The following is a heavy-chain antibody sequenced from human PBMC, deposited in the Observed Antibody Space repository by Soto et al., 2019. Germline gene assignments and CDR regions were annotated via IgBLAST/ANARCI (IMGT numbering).Heavy chain of an antibody. V-gene: IGHV4-31*03. J-gene: IGHJ3*02. CDR3: ARGDSANYGSGTYAFDI. D-gene: IGHD3-10*01. CDR1: GGSISSGAYY. CDR2: IYYSGST. Sequence: PSETLSLTCTVSGGSISSGAYYWNWIRQHPGKGLEWIGCIYYSGSTNYNPSLKSRVIISVDTSKTQFSLKVSAVTAADTAVFYCARGDSANYGSGTYAFDIWGQGTMVTVSS.